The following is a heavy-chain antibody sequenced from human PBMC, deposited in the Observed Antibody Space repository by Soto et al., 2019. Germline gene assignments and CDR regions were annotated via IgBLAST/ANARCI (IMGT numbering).Heavy chain of an antibody. V-gene: IGHV3-23*01. Sequence: GGSMRLSCAASGFTCSSYDMSWVRQAPGKGLEWVSTILVGGSTHYPDSVKGRFTISRDNSKNTVFLQMNSLTAGDTAVYYCAKATATGGGAFDICGQGTMVTVSS. D-gene: IGHD2-8*02. CDR1: GFTCSSYD. CDR3: AKATATGGGAFDI. CDR2: ILVGGST. J-gene: IGHJ3*02.